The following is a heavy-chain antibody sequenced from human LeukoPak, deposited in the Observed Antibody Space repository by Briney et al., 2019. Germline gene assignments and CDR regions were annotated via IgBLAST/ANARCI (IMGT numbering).Heavy chain of an antibody. D-gene: IGHD1-26*01. CDR2: IYHTGST. Sequence: ASEILSLTCAVSGGSISSTNWWSWVRQPPGKGLEWIGQIYHTGSTNYNPSLKSRVTISVDKSNNQFSLKMSSVTAADTAVYYCAREVGAQRPFFDYWGQGTLVTVSS. V-gene: IGHV4-4*02. CDR1: GGSISSTNW. J-gene: IGHJ4*02. CDR3: AREVGAQRPFFDY.